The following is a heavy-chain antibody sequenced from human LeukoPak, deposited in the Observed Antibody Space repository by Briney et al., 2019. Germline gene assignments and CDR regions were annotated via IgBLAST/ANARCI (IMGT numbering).Heavy chain of an antibody. CDR2: IIKDGSVT. V-gene: IGHV3-74*01. CDR3: ATDDYRGLGY. D-gene: IGHD3-16*01. J-gene: IGHJ4*02. CDR1: GVTFSNYY. Sequence: GGSLRLSCVTSGVTFSNYYMHWVRQVPGEGLVWVSHIIKDGSVTSYADSVKGRFTISRDNAKNTVYLQLHNLRAEDTAVYYCATDDYRGLGYWGQGTLVTVSP.